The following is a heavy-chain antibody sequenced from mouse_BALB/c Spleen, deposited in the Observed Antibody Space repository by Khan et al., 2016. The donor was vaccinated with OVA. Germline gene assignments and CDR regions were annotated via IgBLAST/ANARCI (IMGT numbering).Heavy chain of an antibody. CDR1: GYSFTLYY. V-gene: IGHV1-26*01. J-gene: IGHJ3*01. CDR2: VNPNTGGS. CDR3: ARGYDFFAY. Sequence: VQLQQSGPDLVKPGASVKISCKASGYSFTLYYMTWVKQSHGKSLEWIGRVNPNTGGSDYNQEFKGKAILTVDKSSNTAFMELHSLTSEDSAVYYCARGYDFFAYWGQGTLVTVSA. D-gene: IGHD2-14*01.